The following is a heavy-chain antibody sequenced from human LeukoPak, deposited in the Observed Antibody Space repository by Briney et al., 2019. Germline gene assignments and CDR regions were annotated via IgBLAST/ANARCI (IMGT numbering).Heavy chain of an antibody. CDR2: IIPIFGIA. CDR3: ARRINMVRGVSDAFDI. D-gene: IGHD3-10*01. V-gene: IGHV1-69*04. CDR1: GGTFSSYA. J-gene: IGHJ3*02. Sequence: ASVKVSCKASGGTFSSYAISWVRQAPGQGLEWMGRIIPIFGIANYAQKLQGRVTMTTDTSMSTAYMELRSLRSDDTAVYYCARRINMVRGVSDAFDIWGQGTMVTVSS.